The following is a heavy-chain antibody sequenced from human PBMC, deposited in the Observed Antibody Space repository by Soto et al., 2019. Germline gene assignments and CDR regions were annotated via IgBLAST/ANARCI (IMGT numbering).Heavy chain of an antibody. V-gene: IGHV3-33*03. Sequence: GGSLRLSCAASGFPFSSYGTHWVRQAPGKGLDWVGVIWYDGSNKDYAESVKGRFTISRDNSKNMLYLQMNSLRADDTAVYYCASSINWGQGTLVTVSS. CDR2: IWYDGSNK. CDR3: ASSIN. CDR1: GFPFSSYG. J-gene: IGHJ4*02.